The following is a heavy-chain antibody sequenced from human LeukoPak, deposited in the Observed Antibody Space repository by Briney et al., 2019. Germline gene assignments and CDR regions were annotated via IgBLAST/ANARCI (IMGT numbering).Heavy chain of an antibody. Sequence: ASVKVSCKASGYTFTGYYMHWVRQAPGQGLEWMGWINPNSGGTNYAQKFQGRVTMTRDTSISTAYMELSRLRSDDTAVYYCARDAQWSGSYYGMDVWGQGTTVTVSS. CDR2: INPNSGGT. J-gene: IGHJ6*02. CDR1: GYTFTGYY. CDR3: ARDAQWSGSYYGMDV. V-gene: IGHV1-2*02. D-gene: IGHD2-15*01.